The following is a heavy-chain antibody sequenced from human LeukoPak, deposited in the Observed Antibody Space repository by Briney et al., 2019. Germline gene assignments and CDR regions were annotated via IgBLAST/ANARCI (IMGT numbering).Heavy chain of an antibody. CDR3: VRVAGYYDSSGYYYDY. J-gene: IGHJ4*02. CDR2: IYYSGST. D-gene: IGHD3-22*01. Sequence: SETLSLTCTVSGGSISSSSYYWGWIRQPPGKGLEWIGSIYYSGSTYYNPSLKSRVTISVDTSKNQFSLKLSSVTAADTAVYYCVRVAGYYDSSGYYYDYWGQGTLVTVSS. CDR1: GGSISSSSYY. V-gene: IGHV4-39*07.